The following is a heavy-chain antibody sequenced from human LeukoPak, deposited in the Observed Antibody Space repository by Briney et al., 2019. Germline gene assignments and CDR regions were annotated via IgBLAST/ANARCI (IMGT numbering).Heavy chain of an antibody. J-gene: IGHJ6*03. CDR1: GGSISSYY. D-gene: IGHD5-12*01. CDR3: AKTGNGYDPLYYYYYMDV. CDR2: IYPDGST. V-gene: IGHV4-4*09. Sequence: SETLSLTCGVSGGSISSYYWSWIRQPPGKGLEWLAVIYPDGSTNYNPSLKSRVTISVDTSMNQFSLKLSSVTAADTAVYFCAKTGNGYDPLYYYYYMDVWGKGTTVTVSS.